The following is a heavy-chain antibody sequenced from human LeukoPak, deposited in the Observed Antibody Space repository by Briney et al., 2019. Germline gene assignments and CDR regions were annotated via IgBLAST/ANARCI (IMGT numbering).Heavy chain of an antibody. CDR2: ISSSGSTI. CDR3: ARNYRGGDY. CDR1: GFTFSSYE. D-gene: IGHD1-7*01. Sequence: GGSLRLSCAASGFTFSSYEMNWVRQAPGKGLEWVSYISSSGSTIYYADSVKGRFTISRDNAKNSLYLQVNSLRAEDTAVYYCARNYRGGDYWGQGTLVTVSS. V-gene: IGHV3-48*03. J-gene: IGHJ4*02.